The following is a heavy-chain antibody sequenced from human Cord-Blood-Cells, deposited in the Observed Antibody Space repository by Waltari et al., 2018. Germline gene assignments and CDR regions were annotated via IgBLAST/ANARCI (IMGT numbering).Heavy chain of an antibody. J-gene: IGHJ5*02. D-gene: IGHD7-27*01. V-gene: IGHV4-39*01. CDR2: IYYSGST. Sequence: QLQLQESGPGLVKPSETLSLTCTVSGGSISSSSYYWGWIRQPPGKGLEWIGSIYYSGSTYNNPSLKSRVTISVATSKTQFSLKLSSVSAADTAVYYYARHDWGSVALNWFDPWGQGTLVTVSS. CDR3: ARHDWGSVALNWFDP. CDR1: GGSISSSSYY.